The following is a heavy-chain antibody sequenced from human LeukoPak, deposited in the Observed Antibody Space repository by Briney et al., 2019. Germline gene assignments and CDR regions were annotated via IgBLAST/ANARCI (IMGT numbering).Heavy chain of an antibody. J-gene: IGHJ6*03. CDR3: ARVHDLKMATIHYYYYMDV. CDR1: GYSFTSYG. Sequence: GASVKVSCKASGYSFTSYGISWVRQAPGQGLEWMGWISAYNGNTNYAQKLQGRVTMTTDTSTSTAYMELRSLRSDDTAVYYCARVHDLKMATIHYYYYMDVWGKGTTVTVSS. CDR2: ISAYNGNT. D-gene: IGHD5-24*01. V-gene: IGHV1-18*01.